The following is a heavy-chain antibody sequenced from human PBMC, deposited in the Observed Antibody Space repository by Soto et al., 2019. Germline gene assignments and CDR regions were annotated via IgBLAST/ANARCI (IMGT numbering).Heavy chain of an antibody. V-gene: IGHV4-59*01. CDR2: IYNSGST. CDR1: GGSISSYY. Sequence: SETLSLTCTVSGGSISSYYWSWIRQPPGKGLEWIGYIYNSGSTNYNPSLKSRVTISADTSKNQFSLKVSSVTAADTAVYYCARTNAFDIWGQGPMVTVSS. CDR3: ARTNAFDI. J-gene: IGHJ3*02.